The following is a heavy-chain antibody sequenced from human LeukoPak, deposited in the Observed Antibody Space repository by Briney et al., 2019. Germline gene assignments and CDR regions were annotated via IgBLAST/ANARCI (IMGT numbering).Heavy chain of an antibody. D-gene: IGHD2-2*01. CDR3: ARLQWAVVPAAKFDY. V-gene: IGHV4-39*01. CDR2: IYYSGST. Sequence: KPSETLSLTCTVSGGSISSSSYYWGWLRQPPGKGLEWIGSIYYSGSTYYNPSLKSRVTISVDTSKNQFSLKLSSVTAADTAVYYCARLQWAVVPAAKFDYWGQGTLVTVSS. CDR1: GGSISSSSYY. J-gene: IGHJ4*02.